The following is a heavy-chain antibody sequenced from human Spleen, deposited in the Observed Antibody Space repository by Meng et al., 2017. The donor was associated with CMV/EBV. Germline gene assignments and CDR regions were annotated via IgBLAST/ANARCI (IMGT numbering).Heavy chain of an antibody. CDR1: GFTFSSYA. V-gene: IGHV3-23*01. CDR2: IVGSGGST. J-gene: IGHJ4*02. Sequence: GESLKISCAASGFTFSSYAMSWVRQAPGKGLEWVSAIVGSGGSTYYADSVKGRFTISRDNSKNTLYLQMNSLRAEDTAVYYCAKRELHGILYFDYWGQGTLVTVSS. CDR3: AKRELHGILYFDY. D-gene: IGHD1-26*01.